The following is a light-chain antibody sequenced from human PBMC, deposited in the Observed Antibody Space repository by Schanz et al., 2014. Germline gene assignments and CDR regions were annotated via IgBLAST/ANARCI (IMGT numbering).Light chain of an antibody. Sequence: QSVLTQPASVSGSPGQSITISCTGTSSDIGVYNSVSWYQQYPGKAPKLMIYDVNSRPSGVSHRFSGSKSGTTASLTISDLQAEDEADYYCSSFTSSSSCLFGGGTKLTVL. J-gene: IGLJ2*01. CDR2: DVN. CDR1: SSDIGVYNS. V-gene: IGLV2-14*03. CDR3: SSFTSSSSCL.